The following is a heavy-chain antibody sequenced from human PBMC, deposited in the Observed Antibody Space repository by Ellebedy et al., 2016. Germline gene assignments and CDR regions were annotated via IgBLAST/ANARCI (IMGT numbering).Heavy chain of an antibody. CDR1: GGSISSYY. Sequence: SETLSLTXTVSGGSISSYYWSWIRQPPGKGLEWIGYIYYSGSTNYNPSLKSRVTISVDTSKNQFSLKLSSVTAADTAVYYCARVRVAAFDIWGQGTMVTVSS. CDR2: IYYSGST. J-gene: IGHJ3*02. V-gene: IGHV4-59*13. CDR3: ARVRVAAFDI. D-gene: IGHD3-10*01.